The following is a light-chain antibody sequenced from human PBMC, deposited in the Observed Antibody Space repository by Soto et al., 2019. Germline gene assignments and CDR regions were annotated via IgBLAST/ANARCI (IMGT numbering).Light chain of an antibody. CDR1: QSVSSYY. CDR2: AAS. V-gene: IGKV3-20*01. Sequence: EIVLTQSPGTLSLSPGERATLSCRASQSVSSYYLAWYQQKPGQAPRLLIYAASSRATGIPDRFSGGGSGTDFTLTISRLEPEDFAVYYCQQYGNSPPYTFGQGTKLEIK. CDR3: QQYGNSPPYT. J-gene: IGKJ2*01.